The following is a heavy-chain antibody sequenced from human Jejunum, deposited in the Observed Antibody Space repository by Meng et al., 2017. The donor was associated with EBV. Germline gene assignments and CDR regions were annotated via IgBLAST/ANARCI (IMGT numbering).Heavy chain of an antibody. CDR3: VREQAGTYQFDY. Sequence: QVDLLQLGAEVKKPGASVSVSCKGSGYTFTKYLIHWVRQAPGQGLEWMGILNPSTTYIEYAQKFRGRVTMTKDTSTSTVYMELGSLKSEDTAVYYCVREQAGTYQFDYWGQGSLVTVSS. CDR1: GYTFTKYL. D-gene: IGHD6-19*01. V-gene: IGHV1-46*01. CDR2: LNPSTTYI. J-gene: IGHJ4*02.